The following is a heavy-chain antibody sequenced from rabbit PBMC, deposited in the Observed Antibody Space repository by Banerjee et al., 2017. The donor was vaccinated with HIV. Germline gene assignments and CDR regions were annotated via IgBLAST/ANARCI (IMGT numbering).Heavy chain of an antibody. CDR1: GIDFTMYA. CDR2: TYTGSGGT. Sequence: QSLEESGGDLVKPGASLTLSCKASGIDFTMYAINWVRQAPGKGLEWIGCTYTGSGGTFYANWAKGRFTISKTSSTTVTLQMTSLTAADTATYFCARDSYGYAYALNLWGPGTLVTVS. CDR3: ARDSYGYAYALNL. D-gene: IGHD6-1*01. J-gene: IGHJ4*01. V-gene: IGHV1S40*01.